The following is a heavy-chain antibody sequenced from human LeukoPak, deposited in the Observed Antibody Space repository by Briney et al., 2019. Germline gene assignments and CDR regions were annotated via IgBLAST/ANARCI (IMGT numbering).Heavy chain of an antibody. V-gene: IGHV3-33*01. CDR1: GFTFSNHV. CDR2: IWYDGSTK. Sequence: GGSLRLSCGASGFTFSNHVIHWVRQAPGKEMEWVAVIWYDGSTKYYGDSVRGRFTISRDNSKNTVYLQMSGLRAEDTAVYYCVRDYRTGSYYPETWGQGTLVTVSS. J-gene: IGHJ5*02. CDR3: VRDYRTGSYYPET. D-gene: IGHD3-10*01.